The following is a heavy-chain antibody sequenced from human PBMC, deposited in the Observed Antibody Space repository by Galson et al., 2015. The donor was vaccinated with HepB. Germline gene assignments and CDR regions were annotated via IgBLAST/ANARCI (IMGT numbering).Heavy chain of an antibody. Sequence: SVKVSCKASGYTFTSYGISWVRQAPGQGLEWMGWISAYNGNTNYAQKLQGRVTMTTDTSTSTAYMELRSLRSDDTAVYYCVVVEQQLVPSFDYWGQGTLVTVSS. J-gene: IGHJ4*02. CDR2: ISAYNGNT. CDR1: GYTFTSYG. D-gene: IGHD6-13*01. CDR3: VVVEQQLVPSFDY. V-gene: IGHV1-18*01.